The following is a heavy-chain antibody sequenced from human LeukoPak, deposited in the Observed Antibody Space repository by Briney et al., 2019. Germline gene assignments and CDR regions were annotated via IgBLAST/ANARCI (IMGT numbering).Heavy chain of an antibody. CDR2: IYHSGST. CDR1: GCSISQSTNNW. J-gene: IGHJ4*02. Sequence: SETLSLTCDVSGCSISQSTNNWWRWVRQPPGKGLEWIGEIYHSGSTNCNPSLKSRVTISVDKSKNQFSLNLKSVTAADTAVYYCATNSGHVWNWGQGTLVIVSS. D-gene: IGHD5-12*01. CDR3: ATNSGHVWN. V-gene: IGHV4-4*02.